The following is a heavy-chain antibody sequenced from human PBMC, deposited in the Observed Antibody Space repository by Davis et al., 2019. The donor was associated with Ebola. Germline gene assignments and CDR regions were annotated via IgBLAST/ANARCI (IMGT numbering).Heavy chain of an antibody. CDR2: INAGNGNT. CDR1: GYTFTSYA. CDR3: ARPYYYGPNPTYGMDV. J-gene: IGHJ6*02. V-gene: IGHV1-3*01. D-gene: IGHD3-10*01. Sequence: AASVKVSCKASGYTFTSYAMHWVRQAPGQRLEWMGWINAGNGNTKYSQKFQGRVTITRDTSASTAYMELSSLRSEDTAAYYCARPYYYGPNPTYGMDVWGQGTTVTVSS.